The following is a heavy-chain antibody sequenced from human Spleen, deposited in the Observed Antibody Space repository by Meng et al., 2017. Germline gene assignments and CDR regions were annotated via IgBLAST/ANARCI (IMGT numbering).Heavy chain of an antibody. CDR1: GGSFSDYY. Sequence: QVQLQQVGAGLLKPSETLSLTCVVSGGSFSDYYWSWIRQPPGKGLEWIGEINHSGSTNYNPSLESRATISVDTSQSNLSLKLSSVTAADSAVYYCARGPTTMAHDFDYWGQGTLVTVSS. CDR2: INHSGST. D-gene: IGHD4-11*01. CDR3: ARGPTTMAHDFDY. J-gene: IGHJ4*02. V-gene: IGHV4-34*01.